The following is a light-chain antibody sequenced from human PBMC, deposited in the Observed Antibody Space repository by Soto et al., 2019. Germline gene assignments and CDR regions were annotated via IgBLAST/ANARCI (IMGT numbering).Light chain of an antibody. Sequence: EIVLTQSPATLSFSPGERATLSCRASQSVAKYLVWYQQKPGQAPRLLIYDTSSRVTGIPARFSGSESGTDFILTIPSVEPEDFAVYYCQQRTNWPLTCGGGTMLEIK. J-gene: IGKJ4*01. CDR3: QQRTNWPLT. CDR2: DTS. CDR1: QSVAKY. V-gene: IGKV3-11*01.